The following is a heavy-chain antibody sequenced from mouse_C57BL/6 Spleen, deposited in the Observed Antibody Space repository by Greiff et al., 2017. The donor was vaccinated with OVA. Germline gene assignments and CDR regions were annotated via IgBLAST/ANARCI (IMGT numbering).Heavy chain of an antibody. Sequence: DVKLVESGGGLVQPKGSLKLSCAASGFSFNTYAMNWVRQAPGKGLEWVARIRSKSNNYATYYADSVKDRFTISRDDSESMLYLQMNNLKTEDTAMYYCVRHEDYYGSSFWYFDVWGTGTTVTVSS. D-gene: IGHD1-1*01. J-gene: IGHJ1*03. CDR1: GFSFNTYA. CDR3: VRHEDYYGSSFWYFDV. CDR2: IRSKSNNYAT. V-gene: IGHV10-1*01.